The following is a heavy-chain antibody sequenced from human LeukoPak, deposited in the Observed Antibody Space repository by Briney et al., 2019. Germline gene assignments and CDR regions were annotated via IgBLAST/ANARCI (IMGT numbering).Heavy chain of an antibody. V-gene: IGHV3-9*01. CDR3: AKGGPYTAMVYYFDY. CDR1: GFTFDDYA. J-gene: IGHJ4*02. Sequence: GGSLRLSCAASGFTFDDYAMHWVRHAPGKGLEWVSGVSWNSGTIDYADSVKGRFTISRDNAKNSLYLQMNSLRAEDTALYYCAKGGPYTAMVYYFDYWGQGTLVTVSS. CDR2: VSWNSGTI. D-gene: IGHD5-18*01.